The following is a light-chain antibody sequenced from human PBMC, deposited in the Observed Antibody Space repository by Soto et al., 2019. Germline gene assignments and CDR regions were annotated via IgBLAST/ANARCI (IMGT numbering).Light chain of an antibody. CDR2: DAS. J-gene: IGKJ1*01. CDR3: QQYGGSPIT. Sequence: DSALTHYPSTLYLSPGERATLSCRARQSVRRSYLAWYQQNPGQAPRPLISDASNRATGIPDRFSGSGSGTDFTLTISRLEPEDFALYYCQQYGGSPITFGQGTKVDI. CDR1: QSVRRSY. V-gene: IGKV3-20*01.